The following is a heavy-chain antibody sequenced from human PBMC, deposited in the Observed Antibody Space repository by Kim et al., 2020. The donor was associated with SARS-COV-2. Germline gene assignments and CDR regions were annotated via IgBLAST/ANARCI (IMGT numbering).Heavy chain of an antibody. CDR3: ARGGGIQSFYYFYMDV. CDR2: IYYSGST. D-gene: IGHD1-20*01. Sequence: KGLEWVGYIYYSGSTNYNPSLKSQVTLSVDTSKNQFSLKLTSVTAADTAVYYCARGGGIQSFYYFYMDVWGKGTTVTVSS. J-gene: IGHJ6*03. V-gene: IGHV4-59*01.